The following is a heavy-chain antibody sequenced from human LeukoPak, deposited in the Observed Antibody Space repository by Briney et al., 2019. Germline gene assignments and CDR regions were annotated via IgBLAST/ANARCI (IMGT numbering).Heavy chain of an antibody. J-gene: IGHJ4*02. D-gene: IGHD3-10*01. V-gene: IGHV1-2*02. Sequence: ASVKVSCKASGYTFTGYYMHWVRQAPGQGLEWMGWINPNSCGTNYAQKFQGRVTMTRDTSISTAYMELSRLRSDDPAVYYCARGLSRTITMVRGVMGYWGQGTLVTVSS. CDR1: GYTFTGYY. CDR3: ARGLSRTITMVRGVMGY. CDR2: INPNSCGT.